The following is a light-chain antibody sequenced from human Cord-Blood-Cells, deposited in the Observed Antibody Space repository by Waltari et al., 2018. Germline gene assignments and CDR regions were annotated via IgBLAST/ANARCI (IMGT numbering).Light chain of an antibody. V-gene: IGKV4-1*01. Sequence: DIVMTQSPDSLAVSLGARATINCKSSQSFLYNSNNKTYSAWYQQKPGQPPKLLIYCASTRESGVPDRFSGSGSGTDFTLTSSSLQAEYVAVYYCQQYYSTPYTFGQGTKLEIK. CDR3: QQYYSTPYT. J-gene: IGKJ2*01. CDR1: QSFLYNSNNKTY. CDR2: CAS.